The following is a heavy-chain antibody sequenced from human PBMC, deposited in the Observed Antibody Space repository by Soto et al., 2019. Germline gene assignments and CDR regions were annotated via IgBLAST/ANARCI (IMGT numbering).Heavy chain of an antibody. CDR2: ISYDGSNK. CDR1: GFTFSSYG. J-gene: IGHJ4*02. V-gene: IGHV3-30*18. CDR3: AKVSSSSWYLHAHFDY. D-gene: IGHD6-13*01. Sequence: GGSLRLSCAASGFTFSSYGMHWVRQAPGKGLEWVAVISYDGSNKYYADSVKGRFTISRDNSKNTLYLQMNSLRAEDTAVYYCAKVSSSSWYLHAHFDYWGQGTLVTVSS.